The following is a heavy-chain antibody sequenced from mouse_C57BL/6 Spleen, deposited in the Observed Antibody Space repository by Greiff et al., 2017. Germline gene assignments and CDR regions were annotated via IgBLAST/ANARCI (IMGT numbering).Heavy chain of an antibody. V-gene: IGHV3-6*01. CDR1: GYSITSGYY. CDR3: AGGVYYDYDEAMDY. CDR2: ISYDGSN. D-gene: IGHD2-4*01. Sequence: EVKLQESGPGLVKPSQSLSLTCSVTGYSITSGYYWNWIRQFPGNKLEWMGYISYDGSNNYNPSLKNRISITRDTSKNQFFLKLNSVTTEDTATYYCAGGVYYDYDEAMDYWGQGTSVTVSS. J-gene: IGHJ4*01.